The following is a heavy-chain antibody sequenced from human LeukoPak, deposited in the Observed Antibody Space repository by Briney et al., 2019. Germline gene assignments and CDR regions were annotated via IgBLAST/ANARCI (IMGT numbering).Heavy chain of an antibody. J-gene: IGHJ4*02. V-gene: IGHV1-69*13. CDR3: ARGRRSMIVVADFGY. Sequence: ASVKVSCKASGGTFSSYAISWVRQAPGQGLEWMGGIIPIFGTANYAQKFQGRVTITADESTSTAYMELSSLRSEDTAVYYCARGRRSMIVVADFGYWGQGTLVTVSS. CDR1: GGTFSSYA. CDR2: IIPIFGTA. D-gene: IGHD3-22*01.